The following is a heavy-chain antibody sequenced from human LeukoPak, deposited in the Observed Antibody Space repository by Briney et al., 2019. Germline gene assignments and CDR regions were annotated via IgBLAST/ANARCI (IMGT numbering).Heavy chain of an antibody. D-gene: IGHD3-22*01. CDR3: ARLRGRYYDSSGYLHFDY. CDR1: GGSFSGYY. J-gene: IGHJ4*02. CDR2: INHSGST. Sequence: SETLSLTCAVYGGSFSGYYWSWIRQPPGKGLEWIGEINHSGSTNYNPSLKSRVTISVDTSKNQFSLRLSSVTAADTAVYYCARLRGRYYDSSGYLHFDYWGQGTLVTVSS. V-gene: IGHV4-34*01.